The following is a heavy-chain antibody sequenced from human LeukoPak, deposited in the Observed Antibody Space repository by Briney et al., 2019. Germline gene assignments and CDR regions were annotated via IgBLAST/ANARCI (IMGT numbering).Heavy chain of an antibody. V-gene: IGHV1-24*01. Sequence: EASVKVSCKASGYTLTELSMHWVRQAPGKGLEWMGGFDPEDGETIYAQKFQGRVTMTEDTSTDTAYMELSSLRSEDTAVYYCATKALYYYGSGSYSLSFDYWGQGTLVTVSS. J-gene: IGHJ4*02. CDR1: GYTLTELS. D-gene: IGHD3-10*01. CDR3: ATKALYYYGSGSYSLSFDY. CDR2: FDPEDGET.